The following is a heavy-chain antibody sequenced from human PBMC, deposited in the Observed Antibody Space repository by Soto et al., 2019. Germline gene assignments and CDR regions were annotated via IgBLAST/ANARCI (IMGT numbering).Heavy chain of an antibody. CDR1: GGSISSGGYY. Sequence: SETLSLTCTVSGGSISSGGYYWSWIRQHPGKGLEWIGYIYYSGSTYYNPSLKSRVTISVDTSKNQFSLKLSSVTAADTTVYYCARAIGYGSGSYYNGAYYFDYWGQGTLVTVYS. V-gene: IGHV4-31*03. CDR3: ARAIGYGSGSYYNGAYYFDY. CDR2: IYYSGST. D-gene: IGHD3-10*01. J-gene: IGHJ4*02.